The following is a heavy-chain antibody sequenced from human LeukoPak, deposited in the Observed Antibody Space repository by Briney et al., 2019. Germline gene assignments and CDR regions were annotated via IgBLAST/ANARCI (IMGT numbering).Heavy chain of an antibody. V-gene: IGHV3-23*01. D-gene: IGHD4-23*01. CDR1: GFTFSSYA. CDR2: IDAGGGDT. J-gene: IGHJ6*02. CDR3: GRPTKYSVVRGDGVDV. Sequence: GASLRLSCAASGFTFSSYAMTWVRQAPGKGLEWVASIDAGGGDTYHSDSVKGRFTISRDNSMNSLYLQMISLKDDDTAVYSCGRPTKYSVVRGDGVDVWGQGTTVTVSS.